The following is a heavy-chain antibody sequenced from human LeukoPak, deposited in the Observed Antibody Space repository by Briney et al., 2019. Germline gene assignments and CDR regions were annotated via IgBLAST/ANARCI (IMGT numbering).Heavy chain of an antibody. CDR2: INHSGST. V-gene: IGHV4-34*01. Sequence: SETLSLTCAVYGGSFSGYCWSWIRQPPGKGLEWIGEINHSGSTNYNPSLKSRVTISVDTSKNQFSLKLSSVTAADTAVYYCARETSYDFWSGYLPNYFDYWGQGTLVTVSS. D-gene: IGHD3-3*01. CDR3: ARETSYDFWSGYLPNYFDY. J-gene: IGHJ4*02. CDR1: GGSFSGYC.